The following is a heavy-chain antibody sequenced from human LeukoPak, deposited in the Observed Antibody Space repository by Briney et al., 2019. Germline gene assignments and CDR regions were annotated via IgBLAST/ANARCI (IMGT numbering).Heavy chain of an antibody. D-gene: IGHD4-17*01. CDR3: AKWAWDYGDYGVFDY. CDR1: GFTFSSYA. CDR2: ISGSGGST. J-gene: IGHJ4*02. V-gene: IGHV3-23*01. Sequence: PRGSLRLSCAASGFTFSSYAMSWVRQAPGKGLEWVSAISGSGGSTYYADSVKGRFTISRDNSKNTLYLQMNSLRAEDTAVYYCAKWAWDYGDYGVFDYWGQGTLVTVSS.